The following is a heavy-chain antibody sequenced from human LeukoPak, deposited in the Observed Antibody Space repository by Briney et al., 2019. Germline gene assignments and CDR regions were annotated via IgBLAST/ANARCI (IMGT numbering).Heavy chain of an antibody. CDR2: INHSGST. Sequence: SETLSLTCAVYGGSFSGYYWSWIRQPPGKGLEWIGEINHSGSTNYNPSLKSRVTISVDTSKNQFSLKLSSVTAADTAVYYCAIDSSGYYYYGMDVWGQGTTVTVSS. V-gene: IGHV4-34*01. CDR1: GGSFSGYY. J-gene: IGHJ6*02. D-gene: IGHD3-22*01. CDR3: AIDSSGYYYYGMDV.